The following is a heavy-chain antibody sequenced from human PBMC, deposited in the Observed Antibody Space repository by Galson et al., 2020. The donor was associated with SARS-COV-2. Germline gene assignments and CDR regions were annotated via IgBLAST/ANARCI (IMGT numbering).Heavy chain of an antibody. J-gene: IGHJ6*02. CDR1: GGSISSYY. Sequence: SETLSLTCTVSGGSISSYYWSWIRQPAGKRLEWIGRIYSSGSTNSNPSLKSRVTMSVDTSKNQFSLKLSSVTAADTAIYYCARMGPAYAMDVWGPGTTVTVSS. D-gene: IGHD1-26*01. CDR3: ARMGPAYAMDV. CDR2: IYSSGST. V-gene: IGHV4-4*07.